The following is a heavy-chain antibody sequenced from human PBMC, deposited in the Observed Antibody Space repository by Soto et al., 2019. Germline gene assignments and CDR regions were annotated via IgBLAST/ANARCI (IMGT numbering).Heavy chain of an antibody. Sequence: ASVKVSCKATGYTFSAYTMNWVRQAPGQSLEWMGWINAGSGNTKYSQNFQGRVSITRDTSASTVYMELTGLTSEDTAVYYCARDTETLGPRANDALDIWGQGTMVTVSS. CDR3: ARDTETLGPRANDALDI. CDR2: INAGSGNT. D-gene: IGHD3-3*02. V-gene: IGHV1-3*01. CDR1: GYTFSAYT. J-gene: IGHJ3*02.